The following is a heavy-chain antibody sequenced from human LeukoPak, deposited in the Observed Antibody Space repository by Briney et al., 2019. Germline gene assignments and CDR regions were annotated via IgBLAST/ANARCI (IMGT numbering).Heavy chain of an antibody. CDR2: TYYRSKWYN. Sequence: SQTLSLTCAISGDSVSSNTPAWNWLRQSPSRDLEWLGRTYYRSKWYNDYAVSVRSRITINPDTAKNQFSLQLNSVTPEDTAVYYCARQQRGAFDYWGQGTLVTVSS. J-gene: IGHJ4*02. V-gene: IGHV6-1*01. CDR3: ARQQRGAFDY. CDR1: GDSVSSNTPA. D-gene: IGHD6-13*01.